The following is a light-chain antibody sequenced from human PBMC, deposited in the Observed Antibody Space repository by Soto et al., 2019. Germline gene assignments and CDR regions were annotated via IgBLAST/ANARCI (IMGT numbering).Light chain of an antibody. V-gene: IGLV2-11*01. CDR3: CSYAATNTFV. Sequence: ALTQPRSVSGSPGQSVTISCTGTSSDIGGYHYVSWYQQHSGEAPQLLIYDVDERPSGVPDRFSGSKSGNTAYLTISGLQADDEAYYYCCSYAATNTFVFGTGTKV. CDR1: SSDIGGYHY. J-gene: IGLJ1*01. CDR2: DVD.